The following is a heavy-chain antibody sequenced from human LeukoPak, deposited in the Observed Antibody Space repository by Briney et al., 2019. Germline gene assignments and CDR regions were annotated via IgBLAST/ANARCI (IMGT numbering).Heavy chain of an antibody. Sequence: PSETLSLTCAVYGGSFSGYYWSWIRQPPGKGLEWIGEINHSGSTNYNPSLKSRVTISVDTSKNQFSLKLSSVTAADTAVYYCARVSSKYYDFWSGYLAPRGAFDIWGQGTMVTVSS. V-gene: IGHV4-34*01. CDR2: INHSGST. J-gene: IGHJ3*02. CDR1: GGSFSGYY. CDR3: ARVSSKYYDFWSGYLAPRGAFDI. D-gene: IGHD3-3*01.